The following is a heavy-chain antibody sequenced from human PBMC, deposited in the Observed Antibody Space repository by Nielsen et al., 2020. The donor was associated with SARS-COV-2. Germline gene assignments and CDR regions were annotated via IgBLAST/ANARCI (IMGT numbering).Heavy chain of an antibody. J-gene: IGHJ5*02. V-gene: IGHV3-7*01. CDR3: ARQSSLWSGYYRA. D-gene: IGHD3-3*01. CDR2: IKQDGSEK. Sequence: GESLKISCGVSGLSSSSYWMSWVRQAPEEGLEWVANIKQDGSEKYFGDSVKGRVTISRDNATNSLYLQMNSLRAEDTAVYYCARQSSLWSGYYRAWGQGILVTVSS. CDR1: GLSSSSYW.